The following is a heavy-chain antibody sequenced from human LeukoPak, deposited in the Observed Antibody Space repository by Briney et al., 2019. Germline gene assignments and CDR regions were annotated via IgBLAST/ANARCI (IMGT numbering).Heavy chain of an antibody. CDR1: GFTFSSYS. V-gene: IGHV3-48*01. J-gene: IGHJ3*02. Sequence: PGGSLRLSCAASGFTFSSYSMNWVRQAPGKGLEWVSYISSSSSTIYYADSVKGRFTISRDNAKNSLYLQMNSLRAEDTAVYYCARERIKIDAFDIWGQGTMVTVPS. CDR2: ISSSSSTI. CDR3: ARERIKIDAFDI.